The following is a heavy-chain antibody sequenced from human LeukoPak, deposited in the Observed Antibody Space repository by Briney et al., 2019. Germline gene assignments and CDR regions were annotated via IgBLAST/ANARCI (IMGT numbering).Heavy chain of an antibody. J-gene: IGHJ4*02. CDR3: ARATTVTTPADC. D-gene: IGHD4-17*01. V-gene: IGHV4-59*12. CDR2: IYYSGST. Sequence: SETLSLTCTVSGGSIGSYYWSWIRQPPGKGLEWIGYIYYSGSTNYNPSLKSRVTISEDTSKNQFSLKLSSVTAADTAVYYCARATTVTTPADCWGQGTLVTVSS. CDR1: GGSIGSYY.